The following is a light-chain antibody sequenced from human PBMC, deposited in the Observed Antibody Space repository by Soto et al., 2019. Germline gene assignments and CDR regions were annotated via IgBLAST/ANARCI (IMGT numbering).Light chain of an antibody. CDR3: QVWDSSTYV. J-gene: IGLJ1*01. CDR1: NIGRKN. CDR2: RDS. Sequence: SYELTQPLSVSVALGQTARITCGGNNIGRKNVHWYQQKPGQAPVLVIYRDSNRPSGSPERFSGSNSGNTATLTIIRAQAVDEADYYCQVWDSSTYVFGTGTKLTVL. V-gene: IGLV3-9*01.